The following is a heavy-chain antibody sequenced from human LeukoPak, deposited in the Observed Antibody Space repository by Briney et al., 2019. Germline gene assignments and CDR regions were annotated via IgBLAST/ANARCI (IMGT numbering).Heavy chain of an antibody. CDR2: ISSNGGST. CDR1: GFTFSSYE. J-gene: IGHJ4*02. D-gene: IGHD2-2*01. CDR3: ARVSGYCGGSSCYLDY. V-gene: IGHV3-64*01. Sequence: PGGSLGLSCAASGFTFSSYEMNWVRQAPGKGLEYVSAISSNGGSTYYVKSVNGRFTISRDNSKNTLYLQMGSLRDEDMAVYFCARVSGYCGGSSCYLDYWGQGTLVTVSS.